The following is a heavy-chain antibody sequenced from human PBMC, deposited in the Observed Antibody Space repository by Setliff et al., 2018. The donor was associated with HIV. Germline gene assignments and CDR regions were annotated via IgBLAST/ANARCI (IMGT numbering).Heavy chain of an antibody. Sequence: PSETLSLTCTVSGGSISSGSYYWSWIRQPAGKGLEWIGHIYTGGSTNYNPSLKSRVTISVDTSKNQFSLKLSSVTAADTAVYYCARERSALLWKNWFDPWGQGTLVTVSS. CDR3: ARERSALLWKNWFDP. D-gene: IGHD3-10*01. J-gene: IGHJ5*02. V-gene: IGHV4-61*09. CDR1: GGSISSGSYY. CDR2: IYTGGST.